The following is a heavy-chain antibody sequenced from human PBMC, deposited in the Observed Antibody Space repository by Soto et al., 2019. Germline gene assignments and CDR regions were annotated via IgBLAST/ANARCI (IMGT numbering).Heavy chain of an antibody. V-gene: IGHV4-31*03. CDR3: AREDIVVVPAATYYYGMDV. CDR1: GGXISSGGYY. D-gene: IGHD2-2*01. CDR2: IYYSGST. Sequence: EXGPGLVKPSQTLSLTCTVSGGXISSGGYYWSXIRQHPGKGLEWIGYIYYSGSTYYNPSLKSRVTISVDTSKNQFSLKLSSVTAADTAVYYCAREDIVVVPAATYYYGMDVWGQGTTVTVSS. J-gene: IGHJ6*02.